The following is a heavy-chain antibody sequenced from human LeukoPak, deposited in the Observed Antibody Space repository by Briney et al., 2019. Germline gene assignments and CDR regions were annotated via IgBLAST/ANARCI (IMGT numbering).Heavy chain of an antibody. CDR2: IYYSGST. Sequence: PSETLSLTFTVSGGSISSYYWSWIRQPPGKGLEWIGYIYYSGSTNYNPSLKSRVTISVDTSKNQFSLKLSSVTAADTAVYYCARGSASWFGEDSFDYWGQGTLVTVSS. CDR3: ARGSASWFGEDSFDY. D-gene: IGHD3-10*01. J-gene: IGHJ4*02. CDR1: GGSISSYY. V-gene: IGHV4-59*01.